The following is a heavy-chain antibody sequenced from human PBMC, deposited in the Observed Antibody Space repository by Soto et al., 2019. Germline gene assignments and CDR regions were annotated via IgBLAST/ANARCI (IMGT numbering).Heavy chain of an antibody. CDR2: MNPNSGNT. J-gene: IGHJ5*02. CDR1: GYTFTSYD. V-gene: IGHV1-8*01. CDR3: ARVRTVYDFWSGYYKQDNWFDP. D-gene: IGHD3-3*01. Sequence: ASVKVSCKASGYTFTSYDINWVRQATGQGLEWMGWMNPNSGNTGYAQKFQGRVTMTRNTSISTAYMELSSLRSEDTAVYYCARVRTVYDFWSGYYKQDNWFDPWGQGTLVTVSS.